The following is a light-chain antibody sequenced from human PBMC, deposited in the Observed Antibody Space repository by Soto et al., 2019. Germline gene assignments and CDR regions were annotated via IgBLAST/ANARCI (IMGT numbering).Light chain of an antibody. V-gene: IGLV1-44*01. CDR3: AAWDDTLQRYV. J-gene: IGLJ1*01. CDR1: NSNIASNT. CDR2: YNN. Sequence: QSVLTQPPSASETPGQTVSISCSGSNSNIASNTVNWYQHLPGTAPKLLIYYNNQRPSGVPDRFSGSKSGTSASLAISGLQSEDESDYYCAAWDDTLQRYVFGPGTKLTVL.